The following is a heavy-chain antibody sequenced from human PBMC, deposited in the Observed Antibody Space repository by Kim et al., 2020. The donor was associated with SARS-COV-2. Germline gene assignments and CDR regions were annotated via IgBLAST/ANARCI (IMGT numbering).Heavy chain of an antibody. J-gene: IGHJ5*01. CDR2: IYYSGST. V-gene: IGHV4-39*07. Sequence: SETLSLTCTVSGVSISSSSYYWGWIRQPPGKGLEWIGSIYYSGSTYYNPSLKRRVTISVDTSKNQFSLKLSSVTAAATAVYYSATDLTEISPNWFDSCG. CDR1: GVSISSSSYY. CDR3: ATDLTEISPNWFDS.